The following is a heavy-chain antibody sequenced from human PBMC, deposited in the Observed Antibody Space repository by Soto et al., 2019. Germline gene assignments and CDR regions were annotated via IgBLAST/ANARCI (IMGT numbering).Heavy chain of an antibody. D-gene: IGHD2-21*01. CDR3: TRHEWWWQGAFDI. J-gene: IGHJ3*02. Sequence: GGSLRLSCAASGFTFSGSAMHWVRQASGKGLEWVGRIRCKANSYATAYAASVKGRFTISRDDSKNTAYLQMNSLKTEDTAVYYCTRHEWWWQGAFDIWGQGTMVTVSS. CDR1: GFTFSGSA. CDR2: IRCKANSYAT. V-gene: IGHV3-73*01.